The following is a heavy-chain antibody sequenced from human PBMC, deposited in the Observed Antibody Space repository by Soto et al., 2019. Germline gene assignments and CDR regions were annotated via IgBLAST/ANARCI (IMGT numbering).Heavy chain of an antibody. CDR3: AKEGLRWDAGAMDD. V-gene: IGHV4-4*07. CDR2: ISASGTT. J-gene: IGHJ6*02. Sequence: RTWIRQPAGKGLEWVGRISASGTTNYNPSLKSRLAMSMDTSRNIFSLSLISITAADSAVYYCAKEGLRWDAGAMDDWGQGTTVTVS. D-gene: IGHD1-26*01.